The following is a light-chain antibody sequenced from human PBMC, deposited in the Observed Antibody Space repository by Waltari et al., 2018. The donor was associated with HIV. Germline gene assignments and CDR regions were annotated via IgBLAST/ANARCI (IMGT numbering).Light chain of an antibody. V-gene: IGKV4-1*01. CDR3: SQYYSTPT. CDR1: RSVLSPSDDVNY. J-gene: IGKJ5*01. CDR2: QAS. Sequence: TQSPDSLSLSLGERATIHCKSERSVLSPSDDVNYFAWYRQKEGERPSLLCFQASTRASGVPARFTASGSETDFTLTIDNVQAEDVAVFFCSQYYSTPTFGRGTRLDI.